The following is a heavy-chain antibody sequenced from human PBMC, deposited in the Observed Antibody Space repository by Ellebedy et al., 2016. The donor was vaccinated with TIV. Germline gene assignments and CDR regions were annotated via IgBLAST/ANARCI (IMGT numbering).Heavy chain of an antibody. Sequence: GESLKISCAASGFTFSSYAMHWVRQAPGKGLEWVAVISYDGSNKYYADSVKGRFTISRDNSKNTLYLQMNSLRAEDTAVYYCARSHMDSGWFYFDYWGQGTLVTVSS. D-gene: IGHD6-19*01. CDR3: ARSHMDSGWFYFDY. V-gene: IGHV3-30-3*01. J-gene: IGHJ4*02. CDR2: ISYDGSNK. CDR1: GFTFSSYA.